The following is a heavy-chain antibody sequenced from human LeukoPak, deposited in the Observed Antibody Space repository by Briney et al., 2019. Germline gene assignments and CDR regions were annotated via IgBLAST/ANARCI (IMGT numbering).Heavy chain of an antibody. D-gene: IGHD2-15*01. CDR2: ISGSGAST. J-gene: IGHJ4*02. CDR3: ARCGVSCYWLEY. CDR1: GFTFSSYA. V-gene: IGHV3-23*01. Sequence: GGSLRLSCAASGFTFSSYAMSWVRQAPGKGLEWVSAISGSGASTYYADSVKGRFTISRDNSKNTLYLQMNSLRAEDTAVYYCARCGVSCYWLEYWGQGTLVTVSS.